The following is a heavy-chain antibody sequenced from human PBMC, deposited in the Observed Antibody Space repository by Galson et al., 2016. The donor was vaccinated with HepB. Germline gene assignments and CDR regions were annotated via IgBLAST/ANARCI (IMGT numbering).Heavy chain of an antibody. Sequence: SETLSLTCTVSGGSVSSGSYYWSWIRQPPGKGLEWIGYIYYSGSTNYNPSLKSRVTISVDTSKNQFSLKLSSVTAADTAVYYCAVGNSGSYLWSLPDAFDMCGQGTMVTVSS. CDR2: IYYSGST. D-gene: IGHD1-26*01. V-gene: IGHV4-61*01. CDR1: GGSVSSGSYY. CDR3: AVGNSGSYLWSLPDAFDM. J-gene: IGHJ3*02.